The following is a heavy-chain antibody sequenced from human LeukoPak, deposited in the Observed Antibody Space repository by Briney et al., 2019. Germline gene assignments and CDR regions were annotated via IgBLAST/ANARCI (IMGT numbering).Heavy chain of an antibody. CDR1: GFTFSDYY. J-gene: IGHJ3*02. D-gene: IGHD4-17*01. CDR3: ARDRMTTVTNDAFDI. V-gene: IGHV3-11*04. CDR2: IGSSGTTI. Sequence: GSLRLSCAASGFTFSDYYMSWIHQAPGKGLEWVSYIGSSGTTIYYADSVKGRFTISRDNAKNSLFLQMNSLRAEDTAVYYCARDRMTTVTNDAFDIWGQGTMVTVSS.